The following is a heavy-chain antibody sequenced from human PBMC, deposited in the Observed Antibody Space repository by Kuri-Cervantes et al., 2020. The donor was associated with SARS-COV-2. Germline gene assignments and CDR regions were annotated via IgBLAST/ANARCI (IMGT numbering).Heavy chain of an antibody. Sequence: GESLKISCAASGFTVSSNYMSWVRQAPGKGLEWVSVIYSGGSTYYADSVKGRFTISRDNSKNTLYLQMNSPRAEDTAVYYCARDLGEGPTGYWGQGTLVTVSS. CDR1: GFTVSSNY. CDR3: ARDLGEGPTGY. CDR2: IYSGGST. J-gene: IGHJ4*02. V-gene: IGHV3-66*01. D-gene: IGHD3-16*01.